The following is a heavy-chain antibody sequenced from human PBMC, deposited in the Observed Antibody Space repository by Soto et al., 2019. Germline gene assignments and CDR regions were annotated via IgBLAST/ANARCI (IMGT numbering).Heavy chain of an antibody. CDR3: AINSGSMYDSSGPDAFDI. V-gene: IGHV3-33*01. CDR1: GFTFSSYG. Sequence: GGSLRLSCAASGFTFSSYGMHWVRQAPGKGLEWVAVIWYDGSNKYYADSVKGRFTISRDNSKNTLYLQMNSLRAEDTAVYYCAINSGSMYDSSGPDAFDIWGQGTMVTVSS. D-gene: IGHD3-22*01. J-gene: IGHJ3*02. CDR2: IWYDGSNK.